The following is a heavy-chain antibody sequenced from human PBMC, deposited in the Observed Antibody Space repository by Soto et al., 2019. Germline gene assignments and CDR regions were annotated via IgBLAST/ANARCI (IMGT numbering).Heavy chain of an antibody. CDR2: ISTYNGNT. CDR3: ARDPIVVVINGYYGMDV. D-gene: IGHD3-22*01. Sequence: QVQLVQSGAEVKKPGASVKVSCKASGYTFNSYGISWVRQAPGHGLEWMGWISTYNGNTNYAQKLQDRVTMTTDTSTSTAYMELRSLRSDDTAVYYCARDPIVVVINGYYGMDVWGQGTTVTVSS. J-gene: IGHJ6*02. CDR1: GYTFNSYG. V-gene: IGHV1-18*01.